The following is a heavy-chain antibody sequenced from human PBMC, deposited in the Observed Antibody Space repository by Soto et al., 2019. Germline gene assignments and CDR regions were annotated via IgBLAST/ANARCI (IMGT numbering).Heavy chain of an antibody. CDR1: GGSFSGYY. J-gene: IGHJ4*02. CDR3: ARGRSAAASYFDY. Sequence: QVQLQQWGAGLLKPSETLSLTCAVYGGSFSGYYWSWIRQPPGKGLEWIGEINHSGSTNYNPSLKSRVTISVDTSKNQFSLKLSSVTAADTAVYYCARGRSAAASYFDYWGQGTLVTVSS. CDR2: INHSGST. D-gene: IGHD6-13*01. V-gene: IGHV4-34*01.